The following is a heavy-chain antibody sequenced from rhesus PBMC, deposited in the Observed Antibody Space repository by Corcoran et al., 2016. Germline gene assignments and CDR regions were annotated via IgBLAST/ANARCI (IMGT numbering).Heavy chain of an antibody. CDR3: ARAPSGSPPL. Sequence: QVQLQETGPGLVTPSETLSLTCAVSGGSIRSNWWSWIRPPPGKGLEWIGDIDGNGGKTNYNPTRKSRGTISRDASKNQFALNLNFATAADTAVYYCARAPSGSPPLWGQGVLVIVSS. V-gene: IGHV4-80*01. D-gene: IGHD4-29*01. CDR1: GGSIRSNW. J-gene: IGHJ4*01. CDR2: IDGNGGKT.